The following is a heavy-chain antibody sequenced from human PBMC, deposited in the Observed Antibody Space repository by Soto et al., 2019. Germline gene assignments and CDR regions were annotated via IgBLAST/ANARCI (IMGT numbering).Heavy chain of an antibody. D-gene: IGHD2-2*01. J-gene: IGHJ4*02. CDR2: IYYRGTT. CDR3: ARGGGSPYHDHEFDY. V-gene: IGHV4-59*01. Sequence: WTWIRKPPGQGPEWIGCIYYRGTTNYNASFNSRVTISVDTSKNQFSLKLTSVTTADXAVYYCARGGGSPYHDHEFDYWGQGILVTVSS.